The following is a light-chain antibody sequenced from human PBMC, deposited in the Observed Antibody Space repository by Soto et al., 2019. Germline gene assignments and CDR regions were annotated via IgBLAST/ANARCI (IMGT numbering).Light chain of an antibody. CDR3: QQYGSSPPGT. CDR1: QSVSSSY. Sequence: EIVLTQSPGTLSLSPGERATLSCRASQSVSSSYLAWYQQKPGQAPRLLIYGASSRATGIPDRFGGSGSGTDFTLTISRLEPEDVAVYYCQQYGSSPPGTFGQGTKVDIK. CDR2: GAS. V-gene: IGKV3-20*01. J-gene: IGKJ1*01.